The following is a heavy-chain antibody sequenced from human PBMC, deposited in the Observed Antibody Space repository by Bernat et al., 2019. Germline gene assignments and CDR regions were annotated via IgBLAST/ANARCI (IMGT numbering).Heavy chain of an antibody. V-gene: IGHV4-34*01. CDR2: INHSGST. CDR1: GGSFSGYY. Sequence: QVQLQQWGAGLLKPSETLSLTCAVYGGSFSGYYWSWIRQPPGKGLEWIGEINHSGSTNYNPSLKSRVTISVATSQTQFSLKLSSVTAADTAVYYCARDSAMPMDVWGQGTTVTVSS. CDR3: ARDSAMPMDV. D-gene: IGHD2-2*01. J-gene: IGHJ6*02.